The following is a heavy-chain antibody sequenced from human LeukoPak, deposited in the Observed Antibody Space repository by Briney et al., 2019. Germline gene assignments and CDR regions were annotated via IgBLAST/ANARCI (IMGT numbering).Heavy chain of an antibody. CDR3: ARLFMIGAFDI. V-gene: IGHV3-53*01. CDR2: IYGGGTT. CDR1: GFTVSSNY. J-gene: IGHJ3*02. Sequence: GGSLRLSCAASGFTVSSNYMSWVRQAPGKGLEWVSVIYGGGTTYYADSVKGRFTISRDISKNTLYLQMTSLRAEDTAVYYCARLFMIGAFDIWGQGTMVTVSS. D-gene: IGHD3-22*01.